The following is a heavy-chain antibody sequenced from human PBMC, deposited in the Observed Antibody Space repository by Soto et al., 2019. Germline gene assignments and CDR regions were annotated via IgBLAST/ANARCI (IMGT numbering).Heavy chain of an antibody. CDR3: AKDPIIVESYDDIWGSYRLHALAI. D-gene: IGHD3-16*01. J-gene: IGHJ3*02. CDR2: ISGSGGST. V-gene: IGHV3-23*01. CDR1: GFTFISYA. Sequence: GGSLRLSCAASGFTFISYAMSWGLQAPGKGLEWVSAISGSGGSTYYADSVKGRFTISRDNSKNTLYLQMNSLRAEDTAVYYCAKDPIIVESYDDIWGSYRLHALAIWAQGTMVPVSS.